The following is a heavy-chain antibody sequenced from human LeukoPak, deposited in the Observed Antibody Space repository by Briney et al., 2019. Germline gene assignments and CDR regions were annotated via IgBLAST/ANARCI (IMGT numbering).Heavy chain of an antibody. V-gene: IGHV4-39*07. D-gene: IGHD3-22*01. CDR1: GGSISSSSYY. CDR2: IYYSGST. Sequence: SETLSLTCTVSGGSISSSSYYWGWIRQPPGKGLEWIGSIYYSGSTNYNPSLKSRVTISVDTSKNQFSLKLSSVTAADTAVYYCARFPPHDYDPLHEGYWGQGTLVTVSS. CDR3: ARFPPHDYDPLHEGY. J-gene: IGHJ4*02.